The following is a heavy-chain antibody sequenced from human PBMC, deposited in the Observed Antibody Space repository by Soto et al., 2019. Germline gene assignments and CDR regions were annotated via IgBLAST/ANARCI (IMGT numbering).Heavy chain of an antibody. CDR1: GYTFTSYG. D-gene: IGHD2-2*01. CDR2: ISAYNGNT. Sequence: ASVKVSCKASGYTFTSYGISWVRQAPGQGLEWMGWISAYNGNTNYAQKLQGRVTMTTDTSTSTAYMELRSLRSDDTAVYYCARVVDCSSTSCYDYWGQGTLVTVSS. J-gene: IGHJ4*02. CDR3: ARVVDCSSTSCYDY. V-gene: IGHV1-18*01.